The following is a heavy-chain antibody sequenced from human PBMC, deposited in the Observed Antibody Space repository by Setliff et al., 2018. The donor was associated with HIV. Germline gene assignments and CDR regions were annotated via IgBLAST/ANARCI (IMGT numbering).Heavy chain of an antibody. Sequence: PSETLSLTCAVYGGSFSGNYWSWIRQPPGKGLEWIGDINHGGSTNYNPSLKSRVTISVDMSKNQISLKLRAVTAADTAVYYCARASGDTSKFVNYYYYYMDVWGKGTTVTVSS. V-gene: IGHV4-34*01. CDR1: GGSFSGNY. J-gene: IGHJ6*03. CDR2: INHGGST. D-gene: IGHD6-19*01. CDR3: ARASGDTSKFVNYYYYYMDV.